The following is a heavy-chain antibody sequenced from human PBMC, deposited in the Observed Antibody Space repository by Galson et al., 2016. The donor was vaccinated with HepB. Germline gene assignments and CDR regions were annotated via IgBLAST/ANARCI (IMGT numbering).Heavy chain of an antibody. D-gene: IGHD3-22*01. CDR2: IWHDGTNK. Sequence: LRLSCTASGFTFSNYGIHWVRQAPGKGLEWVAVIWHDGTNKYYADSVKGRFTISRDNSKNTLYLQMNSLRADDTAVYYCARDVGGGDDGSGYYQNYYFDFWGQGTLVTVSS. J-gene: IGHJ4*02. CDR1: GFTFSNYG. CDR3: ARDVGGGDDGSGYYQNYYFDF. V-gene: IGHV3-33*01.